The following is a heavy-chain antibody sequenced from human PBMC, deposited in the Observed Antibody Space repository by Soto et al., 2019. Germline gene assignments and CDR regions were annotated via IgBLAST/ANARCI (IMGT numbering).Heavy chain of an antibody. D-gene: IGHD5-18*01. CDR2: IYYSGST. V-gene: IGHV4-59*01. CDR1: GGSISSYY. CDR3: ARVRPLGDTASNWFDP. Sequence: SETLSLTCTVSGGSISSYYWSWIRQPPGKGLEWIGYIYYSGSTNYNPSLKSRVTISVDTSKNQFPLKLSSVTAADTAVYYCARVRPLGDTASNWFDPWGQGTLVTVSS. J-gene: IGHJ5*02.